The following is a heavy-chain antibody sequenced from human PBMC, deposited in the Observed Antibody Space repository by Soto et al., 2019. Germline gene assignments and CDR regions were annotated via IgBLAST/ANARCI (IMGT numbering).Heavy chain of an antibody. CDR1: GFTFSSYA. CDR3: AKGITIFGVVAYSPFFDYYYYGMDV. V-gene: IGHV3-23*01. CDR2: ISVSGGST. D-gene: IGHD3-3*01. J-gene: IGHJ6*02. Sequence: GGSLRLSCAASGFTFSSYAISWVRQAPGKGLEWVSAISVSGGSTYYADSVKGRFTISRDNSKNTLYLQMNSLRAEDTAVYYCAKGITIFGVVAYSPFFDYYYYGMDVWGQGTTVTVSS.